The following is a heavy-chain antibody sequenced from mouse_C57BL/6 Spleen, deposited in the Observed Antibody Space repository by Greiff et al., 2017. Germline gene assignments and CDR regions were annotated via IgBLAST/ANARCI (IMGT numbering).Heavy chain of an antibody. CDR3: ARSVTTKAMDY. Sequence: VQLQQPGAELVKPGASVKLSCKASGYTFTSYWMQWVKQRPGQGLEWIGEIDPSDSYTNYNQKFKGKATLTVDTSSSTAYMQLSSLTSEDSAVYYCARSVTTKAMDYWGQGTSVTASS. CDR2: IDPSDSYT. V-gene: IGHV1-50*01. D-gene: IGHD2-2*01. CDR1: GYTFTSYW. J-gene: IGHJ4*01.